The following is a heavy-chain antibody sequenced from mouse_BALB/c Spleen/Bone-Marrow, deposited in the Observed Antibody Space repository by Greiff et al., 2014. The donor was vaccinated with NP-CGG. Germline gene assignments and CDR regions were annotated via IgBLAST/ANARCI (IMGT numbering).Heavy chain of an antibody. CDR1: GYTFTDYA. CDR2: ISTYSGNT. D-gene: IGHD3-2*01. J-gene: IGHJ4*01. V-gene: IGHV1-67*01. CDR3: ARDISGYVRAMDY. Sequence: QVQLQQSGPELVSPGVSVKISCKASGYTFTDYAIHWVKQSHSKRLEWIGIISTYSGNTNYNQKFKGKATMTVDKSSSTAYTELARLTSEDSAIYYCARDISGYVRAMDYWGQGTSVTVSS.